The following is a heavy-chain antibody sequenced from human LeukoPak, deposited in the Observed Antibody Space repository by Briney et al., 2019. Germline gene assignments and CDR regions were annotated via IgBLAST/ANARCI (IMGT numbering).Heavy chain of an antibody. CDR1: GFTFSSYS. J-gene: IGHJ4*02. V-gene: IGHV3-21*01. CDR2: ISSSSSYI. CDR3: ARAVEAIAARPDFDY. D-gene: IGHD6-6*01. Sequence: GGSLRLSCAASGFTFSSYSMNWVRQAPGKGLEWVSSISSSSSYIYYAHSVKGRFTISRDNAKNSLYLQMNSLRAEDTAVYYCARAVEAIAARPDFDYWGQGTLVTVSS.